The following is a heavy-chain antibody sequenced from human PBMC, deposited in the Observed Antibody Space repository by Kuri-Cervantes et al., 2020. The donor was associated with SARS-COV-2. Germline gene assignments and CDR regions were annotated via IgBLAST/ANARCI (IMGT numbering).Heavy chain of an antibody. CDR1: GLTFRGYA. Sequence: GGSLRPSCEPSGLTFRGYAMHWVRQPPGKGLEGVAVISFNGRNKYYADPVKGRFIISRDNSKNTLYLQIISLRVEDTAVYYCSRSGVTVGATSSYYYYYYCMDVWGQGTTVTVSS. J-gene: IGHJ6*02. CDR3: SRSGVTVGATSSYYYYYYCMDV. V-gene: IGHV3-30*04. CDR2: ISFNGRNK. D-gene: IGHD1-26*01.